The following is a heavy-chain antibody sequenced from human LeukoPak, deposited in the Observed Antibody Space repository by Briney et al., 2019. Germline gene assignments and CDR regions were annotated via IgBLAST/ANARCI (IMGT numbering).Heavy chain of an antibody. J-gene: IGHJ6*03. CDR1: GFTFSSYW. D-gene: IGHD3-10*01. CDR3: ARGRSMVRGVTKYYYYMDV. Sequence: GGSLRLSCAASGFTFSSYWMSWVRQAPGKGLEWVANIKKDGSEKYYVDSVKGRFTISRDNAKTSLYLQMNSLRAEDTAVYYCARGRSMVRGVTKYYYYMDVWGKGTTVTVSS. V-gene: IGHV3-7*01. CDR2: IKKDGSEK.